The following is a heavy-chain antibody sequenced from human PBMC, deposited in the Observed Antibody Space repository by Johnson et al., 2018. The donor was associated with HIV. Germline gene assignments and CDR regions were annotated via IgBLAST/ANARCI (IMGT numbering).Heavy chain of an antibody. J-gene: IGHJ3*02. CDR1: GFTFSNYW. D-gene: IGHD5-18*01. Sequence: VQVVESGGGVVQPGGSLRLSCAASGFTFSNYWMSWVRQAPGKGLEWVSAISGSGGSTYYADSVKGRFTISRDNSKNTLYLQMNSLRAEDTALYYCAKDRYSYGTDAFDIWGQGTMVTVSS. V-gene: IGHV3-23*04. CDR3: AKDRYSYGTDAFDI. CDR2: ISGSGGST.